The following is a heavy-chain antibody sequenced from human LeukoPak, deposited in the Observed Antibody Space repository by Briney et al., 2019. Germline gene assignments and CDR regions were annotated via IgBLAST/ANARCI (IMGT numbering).Heavy chain of an antibody. CDR1: GGTFSSYA. J-gene: IGHJ3*02. CDR2: IIPIFGTA. Sequence: ASVKVSCKASGGTFSSYAISWVRQAPGQGLEWMGGIIPIFGTANYAQKFQGRVTITTDESTSTAYMELSSLRSEDTAVYYCAREGYGGPHDAFDIRGQGTMVTVSS. CDR3: AREGYGGPHDAFDI. V-gene: IGHV1-69*05. D-gene: IGHD4-23*01.